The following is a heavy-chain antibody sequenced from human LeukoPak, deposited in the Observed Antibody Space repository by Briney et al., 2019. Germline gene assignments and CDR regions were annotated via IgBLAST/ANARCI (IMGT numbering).Heavy chain of an antibody. D-gene: IGHD6-13*01. Sequence: ASVKVSCKASGYTFTGYYMHWVRQAPGQGLEWMGWINPNSGGTNYAQKFQGRVTMTRDTSISTAYMELSRLRSEDTAVYYCARYSSSWGYYWGQGTLVTVSS. V-gene: IGHV1-2*02. J-gene: IGHJ4*02. CDR2: INPNSGGT. CDR3: ARYSSSWGYY. CDR1: GYTFTGYY.